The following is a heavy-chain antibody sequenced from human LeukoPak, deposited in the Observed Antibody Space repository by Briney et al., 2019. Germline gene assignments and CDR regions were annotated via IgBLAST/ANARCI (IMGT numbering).Heavy chain of an antibody. J-gene: IGHJ4*02. Sequence: ASVKVSCKASGYTFNSYGISWVRQAPGQGLEWMGWISAYKNNTNYAQKLQGRVTMTTDTSTSTAYMELSSLRSEDTAVYYCATDYFEAIVGGSVDLWYWGQGTLVTVSS. CDR2: ISAYKNNT. D-gene: IGHD1-26*01. CDR1: GYTFNSYG. CDR3: ATDYFEAIVGGSVDLWY. V-gene: IGHV1-18*01.